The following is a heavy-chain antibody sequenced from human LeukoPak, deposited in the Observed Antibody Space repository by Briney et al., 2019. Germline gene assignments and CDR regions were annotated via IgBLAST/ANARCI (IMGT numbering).Heavy chain of an antibody. J-gene: IGHJ4*02. Sequence: GGSLRLSCAASGFTVSRNYMTWVRRAPGKGLEWVSIIYNDGSTYYADSVQGRFTISRDSSKNTLYLQMISLRVEDTAVYHCARVSTRYPDYWGQGTLVTVSS. V-gene: IGHV3-66*01. D-gene: IGHD3-9*01. CDR1: GFTVSRNY. CDR2: IYNDGST. CDR3: ARVSTRYPDY.